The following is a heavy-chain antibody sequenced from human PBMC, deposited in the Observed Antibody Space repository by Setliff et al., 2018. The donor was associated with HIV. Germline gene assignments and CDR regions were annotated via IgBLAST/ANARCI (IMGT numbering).Heavy chain of an antibody. V-gene: IGHV1-69*13. CDR2: IIPIFGTA. CDR3: APIGPFPHDYSNSSFDY. Sequence: SVKVSCKASGGTFSSYAISWVRQAPGQGLEWMGGIIPIFGTANYAQKFQGRVTITADESTSTAYMELSSLRSEDTAVYYCAPIGPFPHDYSNSSFDYWGQGTLVTVSS. D-gene: IGHD4-4*01. J-gene: IGHJ4*02. CDR1: GGTFSSYA.